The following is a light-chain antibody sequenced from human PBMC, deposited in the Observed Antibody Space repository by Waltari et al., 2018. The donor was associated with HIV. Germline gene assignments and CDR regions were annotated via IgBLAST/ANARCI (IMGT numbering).Light chain of an antibody. CDR2: HVS. J-gene: IGLJ2*01. V-gene: IGLV2-14*03. CDR3: TSYTSSNTLVI. CDR1: SSDVGGYNY. Sequence: QSALTQPASVSGSPGQSITISCTGTSSDVGGYNYVSWYQQHPGKAPKLMIYHVSNRPSGVSNRFSGAKSGNTASLTIAGLQDEDEADYYCTSYTSSNTLVIFGGGTKLTVL.